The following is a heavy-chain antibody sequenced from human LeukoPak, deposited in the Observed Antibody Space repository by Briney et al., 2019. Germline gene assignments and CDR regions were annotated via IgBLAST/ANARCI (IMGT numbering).Heavy chain of an antibody. CDR3: AKVGAKESYSHY. CDR1: GVTFSNFA. CDR2: ISDDGGAT. J-gene: IGHJ4*02. V-gene: IGHV3-23*01. D-gene: IGHD3-10*01. Sequence: AESLRLSCAASGVTFSNFAMSWVRQAPGKGLEWVSTISDDGGATYYADSVRDRFTISRDNSQNPPYLQMNTLRAEDTALYYCAKVGAKESYSHYWGQGTLVTVSS.